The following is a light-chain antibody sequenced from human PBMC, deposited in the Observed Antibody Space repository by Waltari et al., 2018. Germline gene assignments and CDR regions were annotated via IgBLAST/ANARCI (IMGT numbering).Light chain of an antibody. CDR1: RSNIGHNY. CDR3: AAWDDSLSGRV. V-gene: IGLV1-47*01. CDR2: RNN. J-gene: IGLJ3*02. Sequence: QSVLTQPPSASGTPGQRVTISCSGSRSNIGHNYVYWYHQLPGTAPKLLIYRNNQRPSGVPDRFSGSKSGTSASLAISGLRAEDEADYYCAAWDDSLSGRVFGGGTKVTVL.